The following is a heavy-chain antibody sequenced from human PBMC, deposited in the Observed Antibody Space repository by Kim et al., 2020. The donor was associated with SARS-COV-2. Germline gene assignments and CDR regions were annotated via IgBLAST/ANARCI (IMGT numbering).Heavy chain of an antibody. J-gene: IGHJ4*02. V-gene: IGHV3-7*01. CDR1: GFTFSSYW. Sequence: GGSLRLSCAASGFTFSSYWMSWVRQAPGKGLEWVANIKQDGSEKYYVDSVKGRFTISRDNAKNSLYLQMNSLRAEDTAVYYCARQPGVVVTIYYFDYWGQGTLVTVSS. CDR2: IKQDGSEK. D-gene: IGHD2-15*01. CDR3: ARQPGVVVTIYYFDY.